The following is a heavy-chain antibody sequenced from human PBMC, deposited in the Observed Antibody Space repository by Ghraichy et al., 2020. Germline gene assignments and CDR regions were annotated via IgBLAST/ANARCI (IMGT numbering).Heavy chain of an antibody. J-gene: IGHJ6*02. Sequence: SETLSLTCTVSGGSISSGGYYWSWIRQHPGKGLEWIGYIYYSGSTYYNPSLKSRVTISVDTSKNQFSLKLSSVTAADTAVYYCARDRSTVTEYYYYYYGMDVWGQGTTVTVSS. V-gene: IGHV4-31*03. CDR1: GGSISSGGYY. CDR2: IYYSGST. D-gene: IGHD4-11*01. CDR3: ARDRSTVTEYYYYYYGMDV.